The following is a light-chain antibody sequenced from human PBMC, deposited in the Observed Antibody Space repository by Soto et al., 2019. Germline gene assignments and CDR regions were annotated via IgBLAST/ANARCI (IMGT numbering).Light chain of an antibody. Sequence: DIQMTQSPSSLSASVGDRVTITCRASQGISNYFAWYQQKPGKAPKLLIYAASTLDSGVPSRFSGSGSGTDFSVTISSLQPEHFVTDYCQNYNSALSFGPGTKLDIK. J-gene: IGKJ3*01. V-gene: IGKV1-27*01. CDR1: QGISNY. CDR2: AAS. CDR3: QNYNSALS.